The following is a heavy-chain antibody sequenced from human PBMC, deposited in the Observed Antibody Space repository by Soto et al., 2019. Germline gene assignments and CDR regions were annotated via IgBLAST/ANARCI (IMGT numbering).Heavy chain of an antibody. CDR2: TTPILGTP. V-gene: IGHV1-69*01. J-gene: IGHJ4*02. D-gene: IGHD3-22*01. CDR1: GGTLNPYG. CDR3: TRSESSDTGDH. Sequence: QVQLVQSGAEVKKPGSSVTASCKASGGTLNPYGTNGVRQAPGQGFEWMGGTTPILGTPDYAQKFQGRLTISADEARNTLYMELRSLTSDDTAVYYCTRSESSDTGDHWGQGTLVVVSS.